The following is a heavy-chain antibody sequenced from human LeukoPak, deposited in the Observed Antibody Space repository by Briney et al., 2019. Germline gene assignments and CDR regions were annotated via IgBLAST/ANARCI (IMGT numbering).Heavy chain of an antibody. Sequence: GGSLRLSCAASGFTFSSYAMSWVRQAPGKGLEWVSAISGSGGSTYYADSVKGRFTISRDNSKNTLYLQMNSLRAEDTAVYYYASDNYGDYYFDYWGQGTLVTVSS. CDR3: ASDNYGDYYFDY. V-gene: IGHV3-23*01. J-gene: IGHJ4*02. CDR2: ISGSGGST. CDR1: GFTFSSYA. D-gene: IGHD4-17*01.